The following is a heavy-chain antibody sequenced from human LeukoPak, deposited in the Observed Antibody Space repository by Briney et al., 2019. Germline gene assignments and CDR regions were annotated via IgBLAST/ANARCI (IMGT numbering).Heavy chain of an antibody. Sequence: GGSLRLSCAASRFTFSSYAMSWVRQAPGKGLEWVSYISSSSSTIYYADSVKGRFTISRDNAKNSLYLQMNSLRAEDTAVYYCARDYYFDYWGQGTLVTVSS. CDR3: ARDYYFDY. J-gene: IGHJ4*02. CDR2: ISSSSSTI. V-gene: IGHV3-48*01. CDR1: RFTFSSYA.